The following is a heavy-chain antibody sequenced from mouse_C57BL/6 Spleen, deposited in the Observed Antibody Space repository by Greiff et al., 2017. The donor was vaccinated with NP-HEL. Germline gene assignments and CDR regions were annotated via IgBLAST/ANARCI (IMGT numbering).Heavy chain of an antibody. V-gene: IGHV1-82*01. CDR3: ARGGYGNYGYFDV. CDR2: IYPGDGDT. J-gene: IGHJ1*03. D-gene: IGHD2-10*02. Sequence: VQLQQSGPELVKPGASVKISCKASGYAFSSSWMNWVKQRPGQGLEWIGRIYPGDGDTNYNGKFKGKATLTADKSSSTAYMQLSSLTSEDSAVYVCARGGYGNYGYFDVWGTGTTVTVSS. CDR1: GYAFSSSW.